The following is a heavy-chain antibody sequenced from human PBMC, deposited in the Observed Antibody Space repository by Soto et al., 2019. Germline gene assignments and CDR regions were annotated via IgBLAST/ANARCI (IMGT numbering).Heavy chain of an antibody. V-gene: IGHV4-31*03. D-gene: IGHD3-16*01. CDR3: AAVGGAPHKTFDY. J-gene: IGHJ4*02. CDR1: GASITSGGYS. CDR2: IYDSGST. Sequence: QVQLQESGPGLVKPSQTLSLTCTVSGASITSGGYSWSWIRQHPGTGLEWIGYIYDSGSTYYNPSLKIRVTISVATSKNKFSLKLTSVTAADTAVYYCAAVGGAPHKTFDYWGQGTLFTVSS.